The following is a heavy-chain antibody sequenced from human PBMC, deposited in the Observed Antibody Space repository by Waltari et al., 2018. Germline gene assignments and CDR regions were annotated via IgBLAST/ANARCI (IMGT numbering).Heavy chain of an antibody. CDR1: GWSFRGYH. CDR3: ARGGVPDYYGSGSPYRNWFDP. Sequence: QVQLKQWGAGTLKPSDTLSLTCGVYGWSFRGYHWTWVRQSPGKGLEWIGESNNGGVTNHRPPLKTRVTISAVAYKNQFSLFVRSVTAADTAIYYCARGGVPDYYGSGSPYRNWFDPWGQGTLVTVSS. J-gene: IGHJ5*02. D-gene: IGHD3-10*01. V-gene: IGHV4-34*02. CDR2: SNNGGVT.